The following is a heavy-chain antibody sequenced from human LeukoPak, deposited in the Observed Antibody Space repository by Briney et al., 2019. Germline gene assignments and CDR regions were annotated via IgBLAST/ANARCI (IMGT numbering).Heavy chain of an antibody. CDR3: ATGYYDILTGYLATGIDY. D-gene: IGHD3-9*01. CDR2: IYPGDSDT. CDR1: GYSFTSYW. V-gene: IGHV5-51*01. J-gene: IGHJ4*02. Sequence: GESLKISCKGSGYSFTSYWIGWVRQMPGKGLEWMGIIYPGDSDTRYSPSFQGQVTISADKSISTAYLQWSSLKASDTAMCYCATGYYDILTGYLATGIDYWGQGTLVTVSS.